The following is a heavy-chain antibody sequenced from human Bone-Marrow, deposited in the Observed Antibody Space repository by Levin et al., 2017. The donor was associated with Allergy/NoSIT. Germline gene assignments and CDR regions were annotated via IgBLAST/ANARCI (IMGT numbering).Heavy chain of an antibody. Sequence: SLKISCVASGFSFDDYAMHWVRQGPGKSLEWVSRISWNSGTFAYADSVKGRFTISRDNAKNSLYLQMNSLTREDAALYFCARDIRPGGGASMDVWGQGTTVTVS. J-gene: IGHJ6*02. CDR1: GFSFDDYA. V-gene: IGHV3-9*01. D-gene: IGHD6-25*01. CDR2: ISWNSGTF. CDR3: ARDIRPGGGASMDV.